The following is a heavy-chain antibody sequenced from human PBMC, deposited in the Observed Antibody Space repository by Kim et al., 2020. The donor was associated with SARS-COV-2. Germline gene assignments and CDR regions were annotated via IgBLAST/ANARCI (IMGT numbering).Heavy chain of an antibody. CDR3: ARDLGGDYGDAFDI. V-gene: IGHV3-20*01. J-gene: IGHJ3*02. CDR1: GFTFDDYG. CDR2: INWNGGST. D-gene: IGHD4-17*01. Sequence: GGSLRLSCAASGFTFDDYGMSWVRQAPGKGLEWVSGINWNGGSTGYADSVKGRFTISRDNAKNSLYLQMNSLRAEDTALYHCARDLGGDYGDAFDIWGQGKMCTVPS.